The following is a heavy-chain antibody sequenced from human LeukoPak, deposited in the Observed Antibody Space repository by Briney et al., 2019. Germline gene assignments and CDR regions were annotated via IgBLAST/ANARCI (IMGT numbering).Heavy chain of an antibody. V-gene: IGHV3-23*01. J-gene: IGHJ4*02. Sequence: GGSLRLSCVVSGFTFRTFAMSWVRQAPRKGLEWVSTLSGSGDSTYYADSVKGRFTISRDNSKNTLYLQMNSLRAEDTAVYYCAKIPSSGWLYYFDYWGQGTLVTVSS. CDR2: LSGSGDST. D-gene: IGHD6-19*01. CDR3: AKIPSSGWLYYFDY. CDR1: GFTFRTFA.